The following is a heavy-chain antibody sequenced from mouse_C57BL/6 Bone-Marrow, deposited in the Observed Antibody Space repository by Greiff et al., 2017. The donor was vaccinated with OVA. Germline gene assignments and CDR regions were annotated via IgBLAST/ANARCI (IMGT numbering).Heavy chain of an antibody. CDR2: IYPRSGNT. CDR1: GYTFTSYG. Sequence: VQLQQSGAELARPGASVKLSCKASGYTFTSYGISWVKQRTGQGLEWIGEIYPRSGNTYYNEKFKGKATLTADKSSSTAYMELRSLTSEDSAVYFWAPYYGSSPFDYWGQGTTLTVSS. V-gene: IGHV1-81*01. D-gene: IGHD1-1*01. CDR3: APYYGSSPFDY. J-gene: IGHJ2*01.